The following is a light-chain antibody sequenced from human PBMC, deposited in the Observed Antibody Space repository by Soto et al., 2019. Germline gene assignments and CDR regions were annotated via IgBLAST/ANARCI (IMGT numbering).Light chain of an antibody. Sequence: EIVLTQSPATLSLSPGERATLSCRASQSVSSYLAWYQQKPGQAPRLLMYDATNRATGIPARFSGSGSGTDFTLIISSLEPEDFAVYYCQQRSNWPRTFGQGTKLEIK. V-gene: IGKV3-11*01. CDR2: DAT. J-gene: IGKJ2*01. CDR3: QQRSNWPRT. CDR1: QSVSSY.